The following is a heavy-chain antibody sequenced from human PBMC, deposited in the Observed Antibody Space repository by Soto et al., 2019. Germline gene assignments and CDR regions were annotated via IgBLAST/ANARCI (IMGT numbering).Heavy chain of an antibody. CDR3: ARSSSGLPLSWPFDY. J-gene: IGHJ4*02. V-gene: IGHV1-18*01. CDR1: GYTFSVYG. CDR2: ISAYNGNT. D-gene: IGHD3-10*01. Sequence: SVKVYCKTSGYTFSVYGIGRVRKAPGQGLEWMGWISAYNGNTNYAQKLPGRVTMTTDTSTSTAYMELRSLRSDDTAVYYCARSSSGLPLSWPFDYWGQGTLVTVSS.